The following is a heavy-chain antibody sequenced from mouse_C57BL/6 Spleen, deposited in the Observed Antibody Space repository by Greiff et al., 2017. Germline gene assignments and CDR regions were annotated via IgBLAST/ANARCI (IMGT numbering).Heavy chain of an antibody. CDR2: INPNNGGT. Sequence: VQLQQSGPELVKPGASVKIPCKASGYTFTDYNMDWVKQSHGKSLEWIGDINPNNGGTIYNQKFKGKATLTVDKSSSAAYMELRSLTSEDTAVYYCAREGDYYYGSSPYWYFDVWGTGTTVTVAS. CDR1: GYTFTDYN. J-gene: IGHJ1*03. V-gene: IGHV1-18*01. D-gene: IGHD1-1*01. CDR3: AREGDYYYGSSPYWYFDV.